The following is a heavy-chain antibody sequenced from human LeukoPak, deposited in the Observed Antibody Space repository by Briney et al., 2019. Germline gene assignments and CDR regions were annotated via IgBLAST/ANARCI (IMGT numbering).Heavy chain of an antibody. CDR2: INHSGST. D-gene: IGHD2-8*01. CDR3: ARGAGVLSYYYYGMDV. V-gene: IGHV4-34*01. Sequence: SETLSLTCAAYGGSFSGYYWSWIRQPPGKGLEWIGEINHSGSTNYNPSLKSRVTISVDTSKNQFSLKLSSVTAADTAVYYCARGAGVLSYYYYGMDVWGQGTTVIVSS. CDR1: GGSFSGYY. J-gene: IGHJ6*02.